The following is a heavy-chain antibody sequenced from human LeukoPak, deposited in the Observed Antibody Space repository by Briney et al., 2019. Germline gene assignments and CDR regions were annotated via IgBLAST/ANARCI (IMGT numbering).Heavy chain of an antibody. Sequence: PSETLSLTCAVSGGSISSGGYSWSWIRQPPGKGLEWIGYIYHSGSTYYNPSLKSRVTISVDRSKNQFSLKLSSVTAADTAVYYCARGFGVAGIAAAVRDAFDIWGQGTMVTVSS. V-gene: IGHV4-30-2*01. J-gene: IGHJ3*02. D-gene: IGHD6-13*01. CDR3: ARGFGVAGIAAAVRDAFDI. CDR2: IYHSGST. CDR1: GGSISSGGYS.